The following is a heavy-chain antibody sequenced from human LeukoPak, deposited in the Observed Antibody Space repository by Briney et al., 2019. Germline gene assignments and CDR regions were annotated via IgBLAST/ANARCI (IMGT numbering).Heavy chain of an antibody. Sequence: GGSLRLSCTASGFTFRDYAMSWVRQAPGKGLEWVGFIRSKAYGGTTEYAASVKGRFTISRDDSKSIAYLQMNSLKTEDTAVYYCTKYSSGWYYYYYMDVWGKGTTVTISS. CDR1: GFTFRDYA. D-gene: IGHD6-19*01. CDR3: TKYSSGWYYYYYMDV. J-gene: IGHJ6*03. CDR2: IRSKAYGGTT. V-gene: IGHV3-49*04.